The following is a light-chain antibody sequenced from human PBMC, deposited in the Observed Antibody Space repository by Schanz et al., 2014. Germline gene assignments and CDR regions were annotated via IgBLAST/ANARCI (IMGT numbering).Light chain of an antibody. CDR2: WAS. V-gene: IGKV4-1*01. CDR1: QSVLYTSDNKNY. Sequence: DIVMTQSPDSLAVSLGERATIHCKSSQSVLYTSDNKNYLAWYQHKPGQPPKLLISWASTRESGVPDRFSGSGSGTDFTLTISSLQAEDVATYYCQQYYSSPLTFGGGTKVEIK. CDR3: QQYYSSPLT. J-gene: IGKJ4*01.